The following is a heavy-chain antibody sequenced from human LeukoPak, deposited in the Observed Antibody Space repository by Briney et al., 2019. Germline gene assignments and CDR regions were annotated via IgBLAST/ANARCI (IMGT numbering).Heavy chain of an antibody. CDR2: IYYSGST. D-gene: IGHD5-18*01. J-gene: IGHJ4*02. Sequence: SETLSLTCTVSGGSISSSSYYWSWIRQPPGKGLEWIGYIYYSGSTNYNPSLKSRVTISVDTSKNQFSLKLSSVTAADTAVYYCARSTQHAYVDTGVDYWGQGTLVTVSS. V-gene: IGHV4-61*05. CDR1: GGSISSSSYY. CDR3: ARSTQHAYVDTGVDY.